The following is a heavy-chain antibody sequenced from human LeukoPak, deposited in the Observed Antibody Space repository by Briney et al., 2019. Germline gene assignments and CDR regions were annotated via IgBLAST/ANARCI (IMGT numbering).Heavy chain of an antibody. CDR3: ARAQTTVTTLTPTYYYYYGMDV. CDR2: INPSGGST. J-gene: IGHJ6*02. CDR1: GYTFTSYY. Sequence: GASVKVSCKASGYTFTSYYMHWVRQAPGQGLEWMGIINPSGGSTSYAQKFQGRVTMTRDTSTSTVYMELSSLRSEDTAVYYCARAQTTVTTLTPTYYYYYGMDVWGQGTTVTVSS. V-gene: IGHV1-46*01. D-gene: IGHD4-17*01.